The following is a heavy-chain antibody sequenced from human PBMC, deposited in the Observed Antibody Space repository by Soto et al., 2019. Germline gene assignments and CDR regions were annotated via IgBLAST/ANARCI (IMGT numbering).Heavy chain of an antibody. CDR1: GYTFTGYY. Sequence: ASVKVSCKASGYTFTGYYMHWVRQAPGQGLEWMGWINPNSGGTNYAQKFQGWVTMTRDTSISTAYMELSRLRSDDTAVYYCARVSEEWELLGAFDIWGQGTMVTVSS. V-gene: IGHV1-2*04. CDR3: ARVSEEWELLGAFDI. J-gene: IGHJ3*02. CDR2: INPNSGGT. D-gene: IGHD1-26*01.